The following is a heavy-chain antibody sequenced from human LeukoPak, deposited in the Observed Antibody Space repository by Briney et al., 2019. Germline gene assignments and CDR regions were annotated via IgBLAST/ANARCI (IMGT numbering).Heavy chain of an antibody. CDR2: ISYDGSIK. Sequence: GGSLRLSCAASGFTFSSYGMHWVRQAPGKGLEWVALISYDGSIKYYADSVKGRFTISRDNSKNTVHLQMNNLRAEDTAMYFCARRLYIVRGAFDIWGQGTMVTVSS. V-gene: IGHV3-30*03. J-gene: IGHJ3*02. CDR3: ARRLYIVRGAFDI. D-gene: IGHD2/OR15-2a*01. CDR1: GFTFSSYG.